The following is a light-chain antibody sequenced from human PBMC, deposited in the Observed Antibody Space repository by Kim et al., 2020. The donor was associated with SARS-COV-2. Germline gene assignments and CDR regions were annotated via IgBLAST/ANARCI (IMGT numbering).Light chain of an antibody. CDR1: KLGDKF. Sequence: SYELTHPPSVSVSPGQTASITCSGDKLGDKFVGWYQQKPGQSPVLVIYQDTKRPSGISERFSGSNSGNTATLTISGTQAMDGADYYCQAWDSSTVVFGGG. J-gene: IGLJ2*01. V-gene: IGLV3-1*01. CDR3: QAWDSSTVV. CDR2: QDT.